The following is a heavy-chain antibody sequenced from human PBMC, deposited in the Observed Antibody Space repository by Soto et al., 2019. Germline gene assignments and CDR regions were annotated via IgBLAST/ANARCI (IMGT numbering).Heavy chain of an antibody. CDR1: GGSISSGDYY. CDR3: ALRFGTA. CDR2: IYYSGTT. Sequence: SETLSLTCTVSGGSISSGDYYWSWIRQPPGKGLEWIGYIYYSGTTYYNPSLKSRVTISLDTSKNRFSLKLSSVTAADTAVYYCALRFGTAWVQGTTVTVSS. D-gene: IGHD5-12*01. J-gene: IGHJ6*02. V-gene: IGHV4-30-4*01.